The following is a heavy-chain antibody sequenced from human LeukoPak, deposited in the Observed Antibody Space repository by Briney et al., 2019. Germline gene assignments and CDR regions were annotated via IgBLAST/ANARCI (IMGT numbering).Heavy chain of an antibody. CDR3: ARDRAYSSSWYGDFDY. D-gene: IGHD6-13*01. CDR1: GGTLSSYA. J-gene: IGHJ4*02. CDR2: IIPIFGTA. Sequence: SVKVSCKASGGTLSSYAISWVRQAPGQGLEWMGGIIPIFGTANYAQKFQGRVTITADESTSTAYMELSILRSEDTAVYYCARDRAYSSSWYGDFDYWGQGTLVTVSS. V-gene: IGHV1-69*13.